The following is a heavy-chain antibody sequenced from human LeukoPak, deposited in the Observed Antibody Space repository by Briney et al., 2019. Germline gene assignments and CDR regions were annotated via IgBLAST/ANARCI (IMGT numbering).Heavy chain of an antibody. CDR3: ARDYGSHGEYFDY. D-gene: IGHD3-10*01. J-gene: IGHJ4*02. CDR2: ISSSGSNI. Sequence: GGSLRLSCAASGFTFTSYNMNWVRQAPGKGLEWVSYISSSGSNIYYADSVKGRFTISRDNAKNSLYLQMNSLRDEDTAVYYCARDYGSHGEYFDYWGQGTLVTVSS. V-gene: IGHV3-48*02. CDR1: GFTFTSYN.